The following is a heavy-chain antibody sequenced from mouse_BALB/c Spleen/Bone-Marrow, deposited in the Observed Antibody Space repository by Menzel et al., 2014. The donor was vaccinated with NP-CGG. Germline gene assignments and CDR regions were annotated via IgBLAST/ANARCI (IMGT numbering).Heavy chain of an antibody. D-gene: IGHD1-1*01. CDR2: IDPANGNT. Sequence: VQLQQPGAELVKPAASVKLSCTASGLNIKDTYMHWVRQRPEQGLEWIGRIDPANGNTKYDPKFQGKATITADTSSNTAFLQLSSLTSEDTAVYYCARYSYGSRGYYFDYWGQGTTLTVSS. CDR1: GLNIKDTY. CDR3: ARYSYGSRGYYFDY. V-gene: IGHV14-3*02. J-gene: IGHJ2*01.